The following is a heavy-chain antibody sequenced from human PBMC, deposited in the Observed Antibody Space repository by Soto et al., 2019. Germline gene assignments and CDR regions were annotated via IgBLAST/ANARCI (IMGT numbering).Heavy chain of an antibody. J-gene: IGHJ4*02. CDR3: ARRGSGSYDDY. V-gene: IGHV3-23*01. D-gene: IGHD1-26*01. CDR2: ISGSGGSM. Sequence: EVQLLESGGGLVQPGGSLRLSCAASGFTFSSYAMRWVRQAPGKGLEWVSAISGSGGSMYYADSVKGRFTICRDNSKNALYLPMNSMRAEDTAVYYCARRGSGSYDDYWGQGTLVTVSS. CDR1: GFTFSSYA.